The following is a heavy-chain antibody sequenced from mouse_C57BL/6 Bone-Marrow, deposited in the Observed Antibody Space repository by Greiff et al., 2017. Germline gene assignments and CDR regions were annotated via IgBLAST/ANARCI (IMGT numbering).Heavy chain of an antibody. CDR1: GYTFTSYW. Sequence: QVQLQQPGAELVMPGASVKLSCKASGYTFTSYWMHWVKQRPGQGLEWIGELDPSDSYTNYNQTFKGKSTLTVDKSSSTAYMQLSSLTSEDSAVYYCARSGDYDENYYAMDYWGQGTSVTVSS. D-gene: IGHD2-4*01. J-gene: IGHJ4*01. CDR3: ARSGDYDENYYAMDY. V-gene: IGHV1-69*01. CDR2: LDPSDSYT.